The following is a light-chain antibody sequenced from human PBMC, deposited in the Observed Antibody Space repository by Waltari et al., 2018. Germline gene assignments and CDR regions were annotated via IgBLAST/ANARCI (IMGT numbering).Light chain of an antibody. J-gene: IGKJ2*01. V-gene: IGKV1-39*01. CDR2: VAS. Sequence: DIQMTQSPSSLPASVGDRVTITCRSSHSISNYLNWDQHKPGEAPKLLVYVASNLQRVVQSRFSGSGSETDFTLTISSLQLEDFATYYCQQSYNAPYTFGQGTNVEIK. CDR3: QQSYNAPYT. CDR1: HSISNY.